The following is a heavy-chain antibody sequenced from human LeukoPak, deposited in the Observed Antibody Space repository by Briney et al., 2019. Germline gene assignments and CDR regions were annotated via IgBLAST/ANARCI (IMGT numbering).Heavy chain of an antibody. CDR1: GYTFTSYD. CDR2: MNPNSGNT. Sequence: ASVTVSCKASGYTFTSYDINWVRQATGQGLEWMGWMNPNSGNTGYAQKFQGRVTITRNTSISTAYMELSSLRSEDTAVYYCARADRGYSGYASPVNYYYYMDVWGKGTTVTVS. CDR3: ARADRGYSGYASPVNYYYYMDV. V-gene: IGHV1-8*01. D-gene: IGHD5-12*01. J-gene: IGHJ6*03.